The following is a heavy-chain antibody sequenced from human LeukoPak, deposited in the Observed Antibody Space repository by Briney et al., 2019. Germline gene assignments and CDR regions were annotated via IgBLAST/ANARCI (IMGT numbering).Heavy chain of an antibody. CDR1: GFTFSSYG. D-gene: IGHD6-19*01. CDR3: ARDSVPDDSSGGFDY. J-gene: IGHJ4*02. V-gene: IGHV3-30*03. CDR2: ISYDGSNK. Sequence: GGSLRLSCAASGFTFSSYGMHWVRQAPGKGLEWVAVISYDGSNKYYADSVKGRFTISRDNSKNTLYLQMNSLRAEDTAVYYCARDSVPDDSSGGFDYWGQGTLVTVSS.